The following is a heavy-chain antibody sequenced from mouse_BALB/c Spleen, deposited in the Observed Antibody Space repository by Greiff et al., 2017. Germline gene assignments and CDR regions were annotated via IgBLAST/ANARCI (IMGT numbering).Heavy chain of an antibody. Sequence: EVQLVESGGDLVKPGGSLKLSCAASGFTFSSYGMSWVRQTPDKRLEWVATISSGGSYTYYPDSVKGRFTISRDNAKNTLYLQMSSLKSEDTAMYYCARHGVKDWYFDVWGAGTTVTVSS. J-gene: IGHJ1*01. V-gene: IGHV5-6*01. CDR1: GFTFSSYG. D-gene: IGHD1-3*01. CDR3: ARHGVKDWYFDV. CDR2: ISSGGSYT.